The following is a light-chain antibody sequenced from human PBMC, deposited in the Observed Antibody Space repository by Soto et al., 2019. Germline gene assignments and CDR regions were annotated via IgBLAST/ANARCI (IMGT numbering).Light chain of an antibody. J-gene: IGKJ1*01. CDR3: QHYNYWPPKT. CDR1: QSVGNN. V-gene: IGKV3-15*01. Sequence: DIVLTQSPGTLSLSPGERTTLSCRASQSVGNNLAWYQQKPGQAPRLLIYGAYTRATGIPARFSGSGSGTDFTLTISSLQSEDFAVYYCQHYNYWPPKTFGQGTKVDIK. CDR2: GAY.